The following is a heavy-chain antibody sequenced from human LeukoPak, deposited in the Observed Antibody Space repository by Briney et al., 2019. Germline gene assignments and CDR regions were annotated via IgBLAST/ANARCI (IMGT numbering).Heavy chain of an antibody. D-gene: IGHD6-6*01. CDR2: IYTSGST. V-gene: IGHV4-4*07. Sequence: TSETLSLTCTVSGGSISSYYWSWIRQPAGKGLEWIGRIYTSGSTNYNPSLKSRVTISVDTSKNQFSLKLSSVTAADTAVYYCARKGSSPYYYYYYMDVWGKGTTVTVSS. CDR3: ARKGSSPYYYYYYMDV. CDR1: GGSISSYY. J-gene: IGHJ6*03.